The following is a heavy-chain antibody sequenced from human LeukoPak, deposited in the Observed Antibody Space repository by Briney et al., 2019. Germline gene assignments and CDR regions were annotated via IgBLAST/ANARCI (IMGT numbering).Heavy chain of an antibody. D-gene: IGHD4-11*01. CDR2: ISAYNGNT. CDR3: AREASSNYYYYYMDV. CDR1: GYTFTSYG. V-gene: IGHV1-18*01. Sequence: GASVKVSCKASGYTFTSYGISWVRQAPGQGLEWMGWISAYNGNTNYAQKFQGRVTMTRDTSISTASMELSRLRSDDKAVYYCAREASSNYYYYYMDVWGKGTTVTVSS. J-gene: IGHJ6*03.